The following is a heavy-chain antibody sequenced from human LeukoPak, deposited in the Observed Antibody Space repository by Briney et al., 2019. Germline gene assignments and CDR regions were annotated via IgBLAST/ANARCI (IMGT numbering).Heavy chain of an antibody. V-gene: IGHV1-69*04. CDR1: GGTFSIYA. CDR3: ARVEGPYYYDSSGYQTGAFDI. D-gene: IGHD3-22*01. Sequence: ASVKVSCKASGGTFSIYAISWVRQAPGQGLEWMGRIIPIFGIANYAQKFQGRVTITADKSTSTAYMELSSLRSEDTAVYYCARVEGPYYYDSSGYQTGAFDIWGQGTMVTVSS. J-gene: IGHJ3*02. CDR2: IIPIFGIA.